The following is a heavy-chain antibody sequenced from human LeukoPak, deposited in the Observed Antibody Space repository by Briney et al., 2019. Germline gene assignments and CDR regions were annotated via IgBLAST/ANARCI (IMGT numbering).Heavy chain of an antibody. Sequence: PSETLSLTCPVSCGSLNRYSWNCSRKPPGKGPEWIGYIYYSGSTNYNPSLKSRVTISVDTSKNQVSLELTSVTAADTAKYYFPGGWPSLDRWGKGPLVTVSS. D-gene: IGHD6-13*01. CDR2: IYYSGST. CDR1: CGSLNRYS. J-gene: IGHJ5*02. CDR3: PGGWPSLDR. V-gene: IGHV4-59*01.